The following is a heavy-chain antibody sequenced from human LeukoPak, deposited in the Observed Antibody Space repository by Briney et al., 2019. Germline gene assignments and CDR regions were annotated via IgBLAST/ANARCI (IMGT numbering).Heavy chain of an antibody. CDR2: INHSGST. D-gene: IGHD3-3*01. Sequence: PSETLSLTCAVYGGSFSGYYWSWIRQPPGKGLEWIGEINHSGSTNYNPSLKGRVTISVATSKNQFSLKLSSVTAADTAVYHCARGGRYYDFWSGYPAAIDYWGQGTLVTVSS. CDR1: GGSFSGYY. J-gene: IGHJ4*02. V-gene: IGHV4-34*01. CDR3: ARGGRYYDFWSGYPAAIDY.